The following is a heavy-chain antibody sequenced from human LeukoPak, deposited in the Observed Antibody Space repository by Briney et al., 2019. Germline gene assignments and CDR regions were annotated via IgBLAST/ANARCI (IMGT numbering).Heavy chain of an antibody. Sequence: SVKVSCKASGGTFSDYAFDWVRQAPGQGLEWMGNIIPKFSTTNYAQNFQDKVTITADESTATAYLELNSLRSEDTAIFYCARERDAIIDFWGQGTLITVSS. V-gene: IGHV1-69*13. CDR1: GGTFSDYA. CDR2: IIPKFSTT. D-gene: IGHD5-24*01. J-gene: IGHJ4*02. CDR3: ARERDAIIDF.